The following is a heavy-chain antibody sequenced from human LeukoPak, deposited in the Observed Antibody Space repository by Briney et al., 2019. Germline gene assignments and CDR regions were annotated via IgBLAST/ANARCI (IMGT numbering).Heavy chain of an antibody. CDR3: ARQRGYCRGGSCYGMSDY. J-gene: IGHJ4*02. CDR1: GGSISSSNYY. CDR2: IYYSGSI. Sequence: PSVTLSLTCTVTGGSISSSNYYWGWIRQPPGKGLEWIGSIYYSGSIYYNPSLKSRVTISVDTSKNQFSLKLTSVTAADTAVYYCARQRGYCRGGSCYGMSDYCGQGTLVTVSS. D-gene: IGHD2-15*01. V-gene: IGHV4-39*01.